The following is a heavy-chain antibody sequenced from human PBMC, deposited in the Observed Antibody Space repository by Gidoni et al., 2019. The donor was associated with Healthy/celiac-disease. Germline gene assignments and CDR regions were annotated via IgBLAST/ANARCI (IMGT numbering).Heavy chain of an antibody. CDR1: GSTFSSSW. V-gene: IGHV3-74*01. J-gene: IGHJ6*02. CDR2: SNSDESST. Sequence: EVQLVVPGGGLVQPGGSLRLSCAPSGSTFSSSWMNWVRQALGKGLVWVSHSNSDESSTSYADSVKGRFTISRDNAKNTLYLKMNSLGGEDTAVYYCATSRYYGMDVWGQGTTVTVAS. CDR3: ATSRYYGMDV.